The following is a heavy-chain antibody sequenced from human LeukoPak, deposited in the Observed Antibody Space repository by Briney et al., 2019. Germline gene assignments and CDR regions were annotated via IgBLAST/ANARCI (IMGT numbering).Heavy chain of an antibody. CDR3: ARVSSYYDSRRGRIDWFDP. CDR1: GGSISSYY. V-gene: IGHV4-4*07. Sequence: SETLSLTCTVSGGSISSYYWSWIRQPAGKGLEWIERIYTSGSTNYNPSLKSRVTMSVDTSKNQFSLKLSSVTAADTAVYYCARVSSYYDSRRGRIDWFDPWGQGTLVTVSS. D-gene: IGHD3-22*01. J-gene: IGHJ5*02. CDR2: IYTSGST.